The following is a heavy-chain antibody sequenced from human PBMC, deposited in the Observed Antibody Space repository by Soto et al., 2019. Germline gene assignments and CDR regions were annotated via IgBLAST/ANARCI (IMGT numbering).Heavy chain of an antibody. J-gene: IGHJ5*02. CDR1: GGSISSSSYY. CDR3: ASHWLHYHILTGSSSGNWFDP. CDR2: IYYSGST. D-gene: IGHD3-9*01. V-gene: IGHV4-39*01. Sequence: QLQLQESGPGLVKPSETLSLTCTVSGGSISSSSYYWGWIRQPPGKGLEWIGSIYYSGSTYYNPSLKRRLAISVDTSKNQFSLKLSSVSASGTAVDSCASHWLHYHILTGSSSGNWFDPWGQGTLVTVSS.